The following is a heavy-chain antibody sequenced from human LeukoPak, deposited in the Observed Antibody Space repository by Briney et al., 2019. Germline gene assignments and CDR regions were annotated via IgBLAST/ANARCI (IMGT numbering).Heavy chain of an antibody. V-gene: IGHV5-51*01. D-gene: IGHD3-22*01. CDR1: GYSFTSYW. CDR2: IYPGDSDT. CDR3: ARRTYYDSSGYGRTFVPGNNWFDP. J-gene: IGHJ5*02. Sequence: GESLKISCKGSGYSFTSYWIAWVRQMPGKGLEWMGIIYPGDSDTRYSPSFQGQVTISADKSISTAYLQWSSLKASDTAMYYCARRTYYDSSGYGRTFVPGNNWFDPWGQGTLVTVSS.